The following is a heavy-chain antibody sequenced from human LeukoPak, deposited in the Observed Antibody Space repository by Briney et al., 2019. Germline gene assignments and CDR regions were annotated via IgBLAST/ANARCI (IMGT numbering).Heavy chain of an antibody. J-gene: IGHJ4*02. V-gene: IGHV4-39*07. D-gene: IGHD4-17*01. CDR3: ARDLTLTSED. Sequence: SETLSLTCTVSGGSISSSSYYWGWIRQPPGKGLEWIGSIYYSGSTYYNPSLKSRVTISVDTSKNQFSLKLSSVTAADTAVYYCARDLTLTSEDWGQGTLVTVSS. CDR2: IYYSGST. CDR1: GGSISSSSYY.